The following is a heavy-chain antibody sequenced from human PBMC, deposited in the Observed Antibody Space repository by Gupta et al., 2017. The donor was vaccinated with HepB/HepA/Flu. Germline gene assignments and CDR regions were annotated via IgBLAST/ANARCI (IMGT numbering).Heavy chain of an antibody. CDR1: GFTFSTSA. CDR3: ARGEATRSYDY. V-gene: IGHV3-23*01. D-gene: IGHD5-12*01. Sequence: VQLLESGGGLVQPGGSLSFSCAASGFTFSTSAMTWVGQAPGKGLEWILVISVGSATTTYADSVKGRFTISRDTTKNTLYLQMNNLRAEDTSVYYCARGEATRSYDYWGQGTLVTVSS. CDR2: ISVGSATT. J-gene: IGHJ4*02.